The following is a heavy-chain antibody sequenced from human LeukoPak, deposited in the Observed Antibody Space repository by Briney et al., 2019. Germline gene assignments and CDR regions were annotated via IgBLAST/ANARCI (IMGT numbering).Heavy chain of an antibody. CDR3: ARVGMVTLFDY. D-gene: IGHD2-21*02. CDR1: GYTFTSYD. J-gene: IGHJ4*02. V-gene: IGHV1-18*01. CDR2: ISAYNGNT. Sequence: ASVKVSCKASGYTFTSYDINWVRQAPGQGLEWMGWISAYNGNTNYTQKLQGRVTMTTDTSTSTAYMELRSLRSDDTAVYYCARVGMVTLFDYWGQGTLVTVSS.